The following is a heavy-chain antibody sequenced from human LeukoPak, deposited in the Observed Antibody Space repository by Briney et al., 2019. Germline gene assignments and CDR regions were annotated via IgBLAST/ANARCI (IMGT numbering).Heavy chain of an antibody. CDR3: ARVDYDGGYFDY. D-gene: IGHD3-22*01. Sequence: SETLSLTCAVYGGSFSGYYWSWIRQPPGKGLEWIGEINHSGSTNYNPSLKSRVTISVDTSKNQFSLKLSSVTAADTAVYYCARVDYDGGYFDYWGQGTLVTVSS. V-gene: IGHV4-34*01. CDR1: GGSFSGYY. CDR2: INHSGST. J-gene: IGHJ4*02.